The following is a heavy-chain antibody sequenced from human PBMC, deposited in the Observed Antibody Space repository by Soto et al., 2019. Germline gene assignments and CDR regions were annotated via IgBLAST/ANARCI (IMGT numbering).Heavy chain of an antibody. V-gene: IGHV4-59*01. Sequence: PSETLYLTCTVSGGSISSYYWSWIRQPPGKGLEWIGYIYDSGSTNYNPSLKSRVTISVDTSKNQFSLKLSSVTAADTAVYYCARDSSRIAVAGTPFYYYGMDVWGQGTTVTVSS. J-gene: IGHJ6*02. D-gene: IGHD6-19*01. CDR1: GGSISSYY. CDR2: IYDSGST. CDR3: ARDSSRIAVAGTPFYYYGMDV.